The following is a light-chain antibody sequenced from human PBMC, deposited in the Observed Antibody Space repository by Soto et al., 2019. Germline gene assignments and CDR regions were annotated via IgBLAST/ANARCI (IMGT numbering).Light chain of an antibody. CDR1: SSDVGGYNY. CDR3: SSYTTSSTLVV. J-gene: IGLJ2*01. V-gene: IGLV2-14*01. Sequence: LTQPASVSGSPGQSITISCTGTSSDVGGYNYVSWYQQHPGKAPKLMIYDVSNRPSGVSNRFSGSKSGNTASLTISGLQAEDEADYYCSSYTTSSTLVVFGGGTKVTVL. CDR2: DVS.